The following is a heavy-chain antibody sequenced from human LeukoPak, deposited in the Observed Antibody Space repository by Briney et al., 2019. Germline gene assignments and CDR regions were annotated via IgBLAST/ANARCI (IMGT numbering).Heavy chain of an antibody. D-gene: IGHD3-22*01. CDR2: IWHDGSNK. CDR1: GFTFTNYG. V-gene: IGHV3-33*01. Sequence: GGSLRLSCAASGFTFTNYGMHWVRQAPDKGLEWVADIWHDGSNKYYSDSVKGRFTISRDNSMSTAYLQMNSLRAEDTAVYYCTSQQYYYDSRVWAEAFDYWGQGTLVTVSS. CDR3: TSQQYYYDSRVWAEAFDY. J-gene: IGHJ4*02.